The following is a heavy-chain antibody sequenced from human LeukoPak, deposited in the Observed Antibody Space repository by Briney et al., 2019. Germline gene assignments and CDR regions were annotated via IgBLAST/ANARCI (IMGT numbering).Heavy chain of an antibody. Sequence: PSQTLSLTCTVSGGSISSGGYYWSWIRQHPGKGLEWIGYIYCSGSTYYNPSLKSRVTISVDTSKNQFSLKLSSVTAADTAVYYRARGAEWSGGSWYPGNWFGPWGQGTLVTVSS. CDR2: IYCSGST. CDR1: GGSISSGGYY. CDR3: ARGAEWSGGSWYPGNWFGP. V-gene: IGHV4-31*03. J-gene: IGHJ5*02. D-gene: IGHD2-15*01.